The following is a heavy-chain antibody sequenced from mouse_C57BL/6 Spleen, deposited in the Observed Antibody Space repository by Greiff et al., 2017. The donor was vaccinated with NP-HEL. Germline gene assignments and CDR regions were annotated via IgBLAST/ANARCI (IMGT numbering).Heavy chain of an antibody. V-gene: IGHV1-64*01. Sequence: QVQLQQPGAELVKPGASVKLSCKASGYTFTSYWMHWVKQRPGQGLEWIGMIHPNSGSTNYNEKFKSKATLTVDKSSSTAYMQLSSLTSEDSAVYYCARSGYYSNYDWFAYWGQGTLVTVSA. CDR3: ARSGYYSNYDWFAY. J-gene: IGHJ3*01. CDR1: GYTFTSYW. D-gene: IGHD2-5*01. CDR2: IHPNSGST.